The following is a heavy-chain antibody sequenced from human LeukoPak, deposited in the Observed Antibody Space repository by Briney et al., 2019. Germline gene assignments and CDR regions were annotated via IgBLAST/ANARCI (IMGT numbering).Heavy chain of an antibody. J-gene: IGHJ2*01. V-gene: IGHV4-59*01. CDR2: VSYSGTT. CDR1: GGSISSYY. D-gene: IGHD5-18*01. CDR3: ARSGYSYDSAVYWNFDL. Sequence: KPSETLSLTCTVFGGSISSYYWTWIRQPPGKGLEWIGYVSYSGTTKYNPSLKSRVTMSVDMSKNRLSLRLTSVTAADTAVYYCARSGYSYDSAVYWNFDLWGRGTLVTVSS.